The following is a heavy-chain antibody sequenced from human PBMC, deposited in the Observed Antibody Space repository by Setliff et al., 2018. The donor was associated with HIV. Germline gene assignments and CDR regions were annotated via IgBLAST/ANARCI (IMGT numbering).Heavy chain of an antibody. CDR3: AREVAVLDY. CDR2: IYTSGST. V-gene: IGHV4-61*02. Sequence: SETLSLTCTVSGGSISSGSYYWSWIRQPPGKGLEWIGRIYTSGSTNYNPSLKSRVTISVDTSKNQFSLKLSSVTAADTAVYYCAREVAVLDYWGQGTLVTVSS. CDR1: GGSISSGSYY. J-gene: IGHJ4*02. D-gene: IGHD2-15*01.